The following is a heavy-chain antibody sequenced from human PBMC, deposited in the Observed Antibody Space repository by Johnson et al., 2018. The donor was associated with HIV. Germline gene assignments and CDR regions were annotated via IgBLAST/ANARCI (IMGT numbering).Heavy chain of an antibody. CDR1: GFTFSGSW. Sequence: VQLVESGGGLVQPGGSLRLSCAASGFTFSGSWMSWVRQAPGKGLAWVANIKEHGSEKYYVDSVKGRFTISRDNAKNSLYLQMNSLRAEDTAVYYCATFGGGSFHAFDIWGQGTMVTVSS. J-gene: IGHJ3*02. CDR3: ATFGGGSFHAFDI. CDR2: IKEHGSEK. D-gene: IGHD1-26*01. V-gene: IGHV3-7*05.